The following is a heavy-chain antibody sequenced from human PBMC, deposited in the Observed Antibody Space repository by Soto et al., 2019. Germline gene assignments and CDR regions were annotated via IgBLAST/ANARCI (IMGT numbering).Heavy chain of an antibody. J-gene: IGHJ4*02. D-gene: IGHD6-13*01. CDR3: AGGIISWRFDY. V-gene: IGHV4-59*08. CDR2: IYYNVNT. Sequence: PSETLSLTCTVSGGSISSYYWSWIRQPPGKGLEWIGYIYYNVNTNYNPSLKSRVTISVDTSKNQFSLKLSSVTAADTAVYYCAGGIISWRFDYWAQGTLVTVSS. CDR1: GGSISSYY.